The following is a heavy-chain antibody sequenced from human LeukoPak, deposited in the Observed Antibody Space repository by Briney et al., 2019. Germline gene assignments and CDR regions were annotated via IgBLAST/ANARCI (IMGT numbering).Heavy chain of an antibody. J-gene: IGHJ4*02. CDR3: ARPADSSGWYSPSDY. V-gene: IGHV1-2*02. CDR1: GYTFTGYY. Sequence: ASVKVSCKASGYTFTGYYMHWVRQAPGQGLEWMGWINPNSGGTNYAQEFQGRVTMTRDTSISTAYMELSRLRSDDTAVYYCARPADSSGWYSPSDYWGQGTLVTVSS. CDR2: INPNSGGT. D-gene: IGHD6-19*01.